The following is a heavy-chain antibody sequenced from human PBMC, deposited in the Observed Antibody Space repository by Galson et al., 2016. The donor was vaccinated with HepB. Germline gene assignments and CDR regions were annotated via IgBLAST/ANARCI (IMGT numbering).Heavy chain of an antibody. D-gene: IGHD6-19*01. V-gene: IGHV4-39*01. CDR2: IYSGEDT. Sequence: ETLSLTCIVSGGSISSDYYWGWIRQPPGRGLEWIGSIYSGEDTYYNPSPKSRVTISVDTSKNQVSLRLDSVTAADTGVYYCATGIVVAGKYYYHYMDVWGKGTTVTVSS. CDR3: ATGIVVAGKYYYHYMDV. J-gene: IGHJ6*03. CDR1: GGSISSDYY.